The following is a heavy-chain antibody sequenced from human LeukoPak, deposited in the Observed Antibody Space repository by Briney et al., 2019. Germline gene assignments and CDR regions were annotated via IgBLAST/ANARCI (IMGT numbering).Heavy chain of an antibody. Sequence: PSETLSLTCTVSGGSISSSSYYWGWIRQPPGKGLEWIGSIYYSGSTYYNPSLKSRVTISVDTSKNQFSLKLSSVTAADTAVYYCARDGLLLLWFGELLGDIDYFDYWGQGTLVTVSS. V-gene: IGHV4-39*07. CDR3: ARDGLLLLWFGELLGDIDYFDY. CDR2: IYYSGST. D-gene: IGHD3-10*01. J-gene: IGHJ4*02. CDR1: GGSISSSSYY.